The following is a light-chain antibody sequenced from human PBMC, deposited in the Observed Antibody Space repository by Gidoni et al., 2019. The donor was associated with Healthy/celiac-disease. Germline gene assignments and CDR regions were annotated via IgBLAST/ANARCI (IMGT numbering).Light chain of an antibody. J-gene: IGLJ2*01. V-gene: IGLV3-19*01. CDR2: GKN. CDR1: SLRSYY. Sequence: SSALPQDPAVSVALGQTVRITCQGDSLRSYYASWYQQKPGQAPVLVTYGKNNRPSGIPARFSGSSSGNTASLTITGAQAEDEADDDCNYRDSSGNHLWVVFGGGTKLTVL. CDR3: NYRDSSGNHLWVV.